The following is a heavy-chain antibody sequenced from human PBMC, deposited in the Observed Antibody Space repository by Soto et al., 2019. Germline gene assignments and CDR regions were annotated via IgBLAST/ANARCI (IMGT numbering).Heavy chain of an antibody. J-gene: IGHJ6*02. Sequence: QVQLVESVGGVVQPGKSLRLSCAASGFIFSNFGMHWVRQAPGKGLEWVALIWYDGSNKYYADSVQGRFTISRDNSKNTVHLQMNSLTGEDTAVYYFARKQAGQLWSAFDGMDVWGQGTTVIFSS. D-gene: IGHD5-18*01. CDR3: ARKQAGQLWSAFDGMDV. V-gene: IGHV3-33*08. CDR2: IWYDGSNK. CDR1: GFIFSNFG.